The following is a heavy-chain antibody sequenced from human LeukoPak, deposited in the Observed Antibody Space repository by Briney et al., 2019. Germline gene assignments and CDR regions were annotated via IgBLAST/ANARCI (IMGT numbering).Heavy chain of an antibody. Sequence: GGSLRLSCAASGFIFSNYEMNWVRQAPGKGLEWVSYISSSGGTIYYADSVKGRFTISRDNAKNALYLQLNSLRAEDTAVYYCARGGIAAAALFDPWGQGTLVTVSS. D-gene: IGHD6-13*01. V-gene: IGHV3-48*03. J-gene: IGHJ5*02. CDR2: ISSSGGTI. CDR3: ARGGIAAAALFDP. CDR1: GFIFSNYE.